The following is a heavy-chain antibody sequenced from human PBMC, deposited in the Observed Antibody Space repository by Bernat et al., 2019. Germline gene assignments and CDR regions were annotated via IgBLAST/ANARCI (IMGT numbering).Heavy chain of an antibody. CDR3: TTFQGWGYFNL. CDR2: IKSKTDGGTT. Sequence: EVQLVESGGGLVKPGGSLRLSCAASGFTFNNAWMNWVRQAPGKGLEWVGRIKSKTDGGTTEHAAPVKGRFTISRDDSENTLYLQMNSLKTEDTAVYYCTTFQGWGYFNLWGRGTLVTVSS. D-gene: IGHD7-27*01. J-gene: IGHJ2*01. CDR1: GFTFNNAW. V-gene: IGHV3-15*07.